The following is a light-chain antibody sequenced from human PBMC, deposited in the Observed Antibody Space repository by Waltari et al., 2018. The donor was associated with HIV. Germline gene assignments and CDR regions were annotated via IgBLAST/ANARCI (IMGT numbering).Light chain of an antibody. CDR1: ALPKQY. J-gene: IGLJ2*01. CDR2: KDM. CDR3: QSADSSGTPV. V-gene: IGLV3-25*03. Sequence: SYELTQPPSVSVSPGQTARITCSGDALPKQYAYWYQQKPGQAPVLVIYKDMERPSGIPERFSGSSSGTTVTLTISGVQAEDGADYYCQSADSSGTPVFGGGTKLTVL.